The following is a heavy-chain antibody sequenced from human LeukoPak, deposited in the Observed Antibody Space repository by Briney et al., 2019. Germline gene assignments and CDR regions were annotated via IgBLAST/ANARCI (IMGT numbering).Heavy chain of an antibody. D-gene: IGHD4-17*01. Sequence: SETLSLTCTVSGVSISSSNSYWGWIRQPPGKGLEWIGSIYYSGNTYYNASLKSQVSISIDTSKNQFSLKLASMTAADTAVYYCARRPTVTVPHFDYWGQGTLVTVSS. CDR2: IYYSGNT. CDR1: GVSISSSNSY. J-gene: IGHJ4*02. CDR3: ARRPTVTVPHFDY. V-gene: IGHV4-39*01.